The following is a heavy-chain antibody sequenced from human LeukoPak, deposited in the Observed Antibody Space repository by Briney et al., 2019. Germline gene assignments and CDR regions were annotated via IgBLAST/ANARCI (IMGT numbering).Heavy chain of an antibody. CDR1: GYTLTELS. Sequence: ASVKVSCKVSGYTLTELSMHWVRQAPGKGLEWMGRFDPEDGETIYAQRFQGRVTMTEDTSTNTAYMELSSLRSEDTAVYYCATQQLVRFVLRFQHWGQGTLVTVSS. CDR3: ATQQLVRFVLRFQH. D-gene: IGHD6-13*01. V-gene: IGHV1-24*01. J-gene: IGHJ1*01. CDR2: FDPEDGET.